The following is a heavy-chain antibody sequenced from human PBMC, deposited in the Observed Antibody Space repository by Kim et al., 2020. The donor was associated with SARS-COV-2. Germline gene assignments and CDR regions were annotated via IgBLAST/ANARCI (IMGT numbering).Heavy chain of an antibody. CDR1: GFTFSDYY. J-gene: IGHJ4*02. V-gene: IGHV3-11*06. Sequence: GGSLRLSCAASGFTFSDYYMSWIRQAPGKGLEWVSYISSSSSYTNYADSVKGRFTISRDNAKNSLYLQMNSLRAEDTAVYYCARAGPGYCSGGSCVADYWGQGTLVTVSS. D-gene: IGHD2-15*01. CDR2: ISSSSSYT. CDR3: ARAGPGYCSGGSCVADY.